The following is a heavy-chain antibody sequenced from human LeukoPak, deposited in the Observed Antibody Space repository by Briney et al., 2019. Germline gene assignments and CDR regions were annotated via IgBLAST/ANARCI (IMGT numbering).Heavy chain of an antibody. CDR3: ARQQDIVVVPAASQADYYYYYMDV. Sequence: GESLKISCKGSGYSFTSYWIGWVRQMPGKGLEWMGIIYPGVSDTRYSPSFQGQVTISADKSISTAYLQWSSLKASDTAMYYCARQQDIVVVPAASQADYYYYYMDVWGKGTTVTVSS. J-gene: IGHJ6*03. D-gene: IGHD2-2*01. CDR2: IYPGVSDT. CDR1: GYSFTSYW. V-gene: IGHV5-51*01.